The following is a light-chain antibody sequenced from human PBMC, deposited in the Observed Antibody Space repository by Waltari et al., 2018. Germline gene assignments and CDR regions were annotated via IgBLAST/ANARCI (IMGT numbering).Light chain of an antibody. CDR1: SSDIGPYKY. J-gene: IGLJ1*01. Sequence: QSALTPPASVSGSPGQSITLSCTGTSSDIGPYKYVSWYQQHPGKAPKLIIYEVSNRPSGVSNRFSGSKSGNTASLSISGLQAEDEADYYCISFTSSVTYVFGTGTRVTVV. V-gene: IGLV2-14*01. CDR2: EVS. CDR3: ISFTSSVTYV.